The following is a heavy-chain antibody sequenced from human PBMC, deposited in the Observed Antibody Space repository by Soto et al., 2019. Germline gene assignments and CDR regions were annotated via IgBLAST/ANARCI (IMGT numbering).Heavy chain of an antibody. Sequence: QVQLVQSGAEVKKPGASVKVSCKASGYTFTSYGISWVRQAPGQGLGWVGWISAYNGNTKYAQKVQGKGTVTTNTSTSTTSTELRSLRSDEPAVYDGARGRCGDYWGQGTLVTTSS. J-gene: IGHJ4*02. V-gene: IGHV1-18*01. CDR2: ISAYNGNT. CDR1: GYTFTSYG. CDR3: ARGRCGDY.